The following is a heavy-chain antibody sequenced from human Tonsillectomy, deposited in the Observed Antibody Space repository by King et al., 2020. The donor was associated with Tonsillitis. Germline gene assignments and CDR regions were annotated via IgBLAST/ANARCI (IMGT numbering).Heavy chain of an antibody. V-gene: IGHV3-30-3*01. D-gene: IGHD6-13*01. CDR3: ARGPYGGSSWCDDYFDY. CDR2: ISYDGSNK. CDR1: GFTFSSYA. J-gene: IGHJ4*02. Sequence: VQLVESGGGVVQPGRSLRLSCAASGFTFSSYAMHWVRQAPGKGLEWVAVISYDGSNKYYADSVKGRFTISRDNSKNTLYLQMNSLRAEDTAVYYCARGPYGGSSWCDDYFDYWGQGTLVTVSS.